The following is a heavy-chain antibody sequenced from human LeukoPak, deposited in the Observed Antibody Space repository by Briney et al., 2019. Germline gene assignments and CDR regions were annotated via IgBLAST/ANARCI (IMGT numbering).Heavy chain of an antibody. CDR2: IYTSGST. Sequence: SETLSLTCTVSGGSISSGSYYWSWIRQPAGKGLEWIGRIYTSGSTNYDPSLKSRVTISVDTSKNQLSLKLSSVTAADTAVYYCARDATAFDIWGQGTMVTVSS. V-gene: IGHV4-61*02. J-gene: IGHJ3*02. CDR1: GGSISSGSYY. CDR3: ARDATAFDI.